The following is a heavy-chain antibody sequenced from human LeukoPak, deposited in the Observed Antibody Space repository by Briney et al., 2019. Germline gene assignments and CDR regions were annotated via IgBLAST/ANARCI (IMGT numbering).Heavy chain of an antibody. D-gene: IGHD2-2*01. CDR2: IYSGGST. V-gene: IGHV3-66*01. CDR1: GFTVSSNY. J-gene: IGHJ4*02. CDR3: AREGEYQLLGGFDY. Sequence: SGGSLRLSCAASGFTVSSNYMSWVRQAPGKGLEWVAVIYSGGSTYYADSVKGRYTISRDNSKNTLYLQMNSLRAEDTAVYYCAREGEYQLLGGFDYWGQGTLVTVSS.